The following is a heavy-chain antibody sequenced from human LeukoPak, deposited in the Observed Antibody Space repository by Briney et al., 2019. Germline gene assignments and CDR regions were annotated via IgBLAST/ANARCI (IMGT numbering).Heavy chain of an antibody. CDR3: ARGTALSSPLEY. J-gene: IGHJ4*02. CDR2: LNPKSGDT. D-gene: IGHD2-21*02. Sequence: VASVKVSCKASGYTFTSYGINWVRQAPGQGLEWMGWLNPKSGDTGYAQKFQGRVAMTRNTSITTAYMEVSSLTSEDTAVYYCARGTALSSPLEYWGQGTLVTVSS. CDR1: GYTFTSYG. V-gene: IGHV1-8*02.